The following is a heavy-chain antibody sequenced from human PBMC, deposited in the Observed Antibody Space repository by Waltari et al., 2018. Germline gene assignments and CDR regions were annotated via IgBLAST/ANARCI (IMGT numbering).Heavy chain of an antibody. CDR1: GDSVSNNYW. CDR2: INGTGKT. D-gene: IGHD1-26*01. J-gene: IGHJ4*02. CDR3: ARDRGRGLYLDS. Sequence: QLQLQQSGPGLVKPSESLFLSCAVSGDSVSNNYWWSWVRQPPGKGLEWIGQINGTGKTNYNPSLESRGTVSMDTSNNQVSLRVTSPTAADTAVYFCARDRGRGLYLDSWGQGTLVTIS. V-gene: IGHV4-4*02.